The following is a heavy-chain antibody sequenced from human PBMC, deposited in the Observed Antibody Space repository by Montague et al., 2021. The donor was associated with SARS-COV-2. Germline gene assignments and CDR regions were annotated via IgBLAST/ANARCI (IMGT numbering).Heavy chain of an antibody. CDR1: GFSLSTSGVG. J-gene: IGHJ5*02. Sequence: PALVKTTQTLTLTCTFSGFSLSTSGVGVGWIRQPPGKALEWLAVIYWDDDKRYSQSLKSRLTITKDTSKNQVVLTMTNMGPVDTATYYCAHSSIAAAGTTRGRFDPWGQGTLVTVSS. D-gene: IGHD6-13*01. CDR2: IYWDDDK. V-gene: IGHV2-5*02. CDR3: AHSSIAAAGTTRGRFDP.